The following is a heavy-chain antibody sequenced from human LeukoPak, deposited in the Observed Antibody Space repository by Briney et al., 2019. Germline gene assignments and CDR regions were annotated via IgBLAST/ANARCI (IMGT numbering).Heavy chain of an antibody. CDR1: GGSISCYY. V-gene: IGHV4-59*01. CDR2: MYYSGST. CDR3: AIFHCSTTSCYRWFAP. Sequence: SETLSLTCTVSGGSISCYYWSWIRQPPGKGLEWIGYMYYSGSTTYNPSLKSRVTISVDTSKNQFSLKLTSVTAADTAVYYCAIFHCSTTSCYRWFAPWGQGALVTVSS. D-gene: IGHD2-2*01. J-gene: IGHJ5*02.